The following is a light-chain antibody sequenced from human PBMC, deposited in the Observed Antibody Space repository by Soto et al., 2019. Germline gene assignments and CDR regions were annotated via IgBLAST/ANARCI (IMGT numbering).Light chain of an antibody. Sequence: DIVMTQSPLSLPVTPGEPASISCRSSQSLLHSNGYNYLDWYLQKPGQSPQLLIYLGSNRASGVPDRFSGSGSGTDFTLKISRVEAEDVGVYYCMQALQTRFTFXPGTKADIK. CDR2: LGS. V-gene: IGKV2-28*01. J-gene: IGKJ3*01. CDR3: MQALQTRFT. CDR1: QSLLHSNGYNY.